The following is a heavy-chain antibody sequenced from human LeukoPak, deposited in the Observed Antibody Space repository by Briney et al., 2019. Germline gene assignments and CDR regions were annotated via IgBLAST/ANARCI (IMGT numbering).Heavy chain of an antibody. CDR3: ARDLDYDSSGYYPLGYFDY. J-gene: IGHJ4*02. D-gene: IGHD3-22*01. CDR2: IYYSGST. Sequence: SETLSLTCTVSGGSISSSSYYWGWIRQPPGKGLEWIGSIYYSGSTYYNPSLKSRVTISVDTSKNQFSLKLSSVTAADTAVYYCARDLDYDSSGYYPLGYFDYWGEGTPVTVSS. CDR1: GGSISSSSYY. V-gene: IGHV4-39*07.